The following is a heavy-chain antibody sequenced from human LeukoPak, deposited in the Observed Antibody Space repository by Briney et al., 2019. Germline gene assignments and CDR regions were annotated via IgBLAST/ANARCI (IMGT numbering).Heavy chain of an antibody. CDR2: IYYSGST. CDR3: ARRLYRYFDY. CDR1: GGSISSYY. J-gene: IGHJ4*02. D-gene: IGHD2-2*02. Sequence: SETLSLTCTVSGGSISSYYWSWIRQPPGKGLEWIGYIYYSGSTNYNPSLKSRVTISVDTSKNQFSLKLSSVTAADTAVYYCARRLYRYFDYWGQGTLVTVSS. V-gene: IGHV4-59*01.